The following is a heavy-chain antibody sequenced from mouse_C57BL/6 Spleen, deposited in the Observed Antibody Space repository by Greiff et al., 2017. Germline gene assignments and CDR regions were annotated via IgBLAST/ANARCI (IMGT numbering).Heavy chain of an antibody. Sequence: VQLQQSGAELVRPGTSVKVSCKASGYAFTNYLIEWVKQRPGQGLEWIGVINPGSGGTNYNEKFKGKATLNADKSSSTAYMQLSSLTSEDSAVYFCARSITPVVPADFDYWGQGTTLTVSS. CDR1: GYAFTNYL. CDR3: ARSITPVVPADFDY. D-gene: IGHD1-1*01. J-gene: IGHJ2*01. CDR2: INPGSGGT. V-gene: IGHV1-54*01.